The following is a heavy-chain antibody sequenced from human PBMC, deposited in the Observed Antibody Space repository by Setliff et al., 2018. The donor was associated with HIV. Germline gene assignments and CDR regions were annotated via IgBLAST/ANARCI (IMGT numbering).Heavy chain of an antibody. CDR2: IHTSGST. J-gene: IGHJ5*02. CDR1: GGSISSGSYY. Sequence: KTSETLSLTCTVSGGSISSGSYYWSWIRQPAGKGLEWIGQIHTSGSTNYNPSLESRVIILVDTSKNQFSLKLTSVNAADTGMYYCARRTFGSGRIDPWGQGTLVTAPQ. CDR3: ARRTFGSGRIDP. V-gene: IGHV4-61*09. D-gene: IGHD1-26*01.